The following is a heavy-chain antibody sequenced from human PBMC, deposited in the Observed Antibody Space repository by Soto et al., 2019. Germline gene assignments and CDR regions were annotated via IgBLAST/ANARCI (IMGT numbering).Heavy chain of an antibody. J-gene: IGHJ3*02. CDR3: ARDRLDSRSGYDAFDI. CDR2: VNPSDGNT. V-gene: IGHV1-46*01. Sequence: VQMVQSGAEVRRPGASVKISCKASGYSFTNYYIHWVRQAPGQGLEWMGTVNPSDGNTVYAQNFQGRVTMTRDTSANTGYMDLTGLRSEDAAVYFCARDRLDSRSGYDAFDIWGQGTMVNVSS. D-gene: IGHD3-3*01. CDR1: GYSFTNYY.